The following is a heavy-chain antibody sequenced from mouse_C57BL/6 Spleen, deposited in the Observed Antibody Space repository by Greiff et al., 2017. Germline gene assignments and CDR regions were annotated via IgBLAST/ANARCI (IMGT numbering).Heavy chain of an antibody. CDR1: GYTFTDYE. D-gene: IGHD1-1*01. CDR3: TIVPFSCYGT. CDR2: LDPETGGT. Sequence: QVQLQQSGAELVRPGASVTLSCKASGYTFTDYEMHWVKQTPVHGLEWIGALDPETGGTAYNQKFKGKAILTADKSSSTAYMELRSLTSEVSAVYYCTIVPFSCYGTWGQGTLLTVSA. J-gene: IGHJ2*01. V-gene: IGHV1-15*01.